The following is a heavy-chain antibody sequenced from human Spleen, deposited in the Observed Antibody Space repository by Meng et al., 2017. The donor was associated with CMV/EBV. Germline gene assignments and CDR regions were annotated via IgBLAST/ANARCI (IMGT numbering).Heavy chain of an antibody. CDR1: GGAISSSSYY. D-gene: IGHD1-26*01. J-gene: IGHJ4*02. V-gene: IGHV4-39*01. CDR3: SRHGLWELPPGGY. Sequence: SETLSLTCTVSGGAISSSSYYWGWIRQPPGKGLAWIGSIYYSENTYYNPSLKSRVTISVDTSKTQFSLKLSSVTAADTAVYYCSRHGLWELPPGGYWCQGTLVPVSS. CDR2: IYYSENT.